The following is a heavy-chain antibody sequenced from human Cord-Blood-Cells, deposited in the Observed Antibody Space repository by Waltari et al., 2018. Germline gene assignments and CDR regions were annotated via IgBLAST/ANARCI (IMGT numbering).Heavy chain of an antibody. CDR1: GGTFSSYA. V-gene: IGHV1-69*01. CDR3: ARPTGAKGRLNDAFDI. D-gene: IGHD7-27*01. J-gene: IGHJ3*02. Sequence: QVQLVQSGAEVKKPGSSVKVSCKASGGTFSSYAISWVRQAPGQGLEWMGGIIPIFGTANDAQKFQGRVTITADESTSTAYMELSSLRSEDTAVYYCARPTGAKGRLNDAFDIWGQGTMVTVSS. CDR2: IIPIFGTA.